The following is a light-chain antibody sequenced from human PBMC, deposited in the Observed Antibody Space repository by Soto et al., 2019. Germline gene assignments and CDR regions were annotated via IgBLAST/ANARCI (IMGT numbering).Light chain of an antibody. J-gene: IGKJ1*01. CDR3: LQVYSFPRT. CDR1: QDMGGR. CDR2: AAS. V-gene: IGKV1-12*01. Sequence: DIQMTQSPSCVSASVGDRITITCRASQDMGGRLAWFQQKPGKAPQYLIHAASIMQSGVPSRFSGSGSGTEFILNINNLQPEDFGSYFCLQVYSFPRTFGLGTKVEI.